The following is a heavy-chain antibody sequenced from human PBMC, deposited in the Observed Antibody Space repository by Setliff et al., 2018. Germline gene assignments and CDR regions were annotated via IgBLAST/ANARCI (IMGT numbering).Heavy chain of an antibody. CDR2: INNYNFNT. Sequence: ASVKVSCKASGYTFTNYGITWVRQAPGQGLEWMGWINNYNFNTNYAQKLQGRVTMTTDTSTSTAYMELRSLRSDDTAMYYCSRLVRYCTTTCCQRLSGDEYWGQGTVVTVSS. J-gene: IGHJ4*02. CDR3: SRLVRYCTTTCCQRLSGDEY. V-gene: IGHV1-18*01. D-gene: IGHD2-8*01. CDR1: GYTFTNYG.